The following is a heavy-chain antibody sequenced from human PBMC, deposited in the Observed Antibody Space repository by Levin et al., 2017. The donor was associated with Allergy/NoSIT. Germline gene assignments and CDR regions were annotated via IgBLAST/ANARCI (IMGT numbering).Heavy chain of an antibody. CDR1: GFTFDDYA. Sequence: SLKISCAASGFTFDDYAMHWVRQAPGKGLEWVSGISWNSGSIGYADSVKGRFTISRDNAKNSLYLQMNSLRAEDTALYYCAKDKEWELLRGGGLDYWGQGTLVTVSS. CDR3: AKDKEWELLRGGGLDY. CDR2: ISWNSGSI. J-gene: IGHJ4*02. V-gene: IGHV3-9*01. D-gene: IGHD1-26*01.